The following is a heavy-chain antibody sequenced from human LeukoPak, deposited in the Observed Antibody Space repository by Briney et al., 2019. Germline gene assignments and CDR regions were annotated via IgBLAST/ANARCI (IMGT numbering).Heavy chain of an antibody. V-gene: IGHV3-20*04. Sequence: PGGSLGLSCAASGFTPDLHGMSWVRQAPGKGLERVSGINWNGGSTGYADSVKGRFTISRDNAKNSLYLQMNSLRVEDTALYYCAREGGSGSYYAIDYWGQGTLVTVSS. CDR3: AREGGSGSYYAIDY. CDR2: INWNGGST. D-gene: IGHD3-10*01. CDR1: GFTPDLHG. J-gene: IGHJ4*02.